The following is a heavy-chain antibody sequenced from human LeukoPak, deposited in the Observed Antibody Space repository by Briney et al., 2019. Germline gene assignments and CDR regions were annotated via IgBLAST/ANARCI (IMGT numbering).Heavy chain of an antibody. V-gene: IGHV4-39*07. CDR3: ARDRIQLGYFDY. CDR2: IYYSGST. Sequence: PSETLSLTCTVPGGSISSSSYYWGWIRQPPGKGLEWIGYIYYSGSTYYNPSLKSRVTISVDKSKNQFSLKLSSVTAADTAVYYCARDRIQLGYFDYWGQGTLVTVSS. CDR1: GGSISSSSYY. D-gene: IGHD5-18*01. J-gene: IGHJ4*02.